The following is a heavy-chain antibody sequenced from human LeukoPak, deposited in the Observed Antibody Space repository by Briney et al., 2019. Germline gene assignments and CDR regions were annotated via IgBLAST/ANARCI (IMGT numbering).Heavy chain of an antibody. V-gene: IGHV3-7*05. Sequence: GGSLRLSCVASGFTFSSSWMSWVRQAPGKGLEWLVNIKQDGSEKYCVDSVKGRFTISRDNAKNSLYLQMNSLRAEDTAVYYCAREAGIPPSTQQWPTSVDYWGQGTLVTVSS. D-gene: IGHD5-18*01. CDR3: AREAGIPPSTQQWPTSVDY. CDR2: IKQDGSEK. CDR1: GFTFSSSW. J-gene: IGHJ4*02.